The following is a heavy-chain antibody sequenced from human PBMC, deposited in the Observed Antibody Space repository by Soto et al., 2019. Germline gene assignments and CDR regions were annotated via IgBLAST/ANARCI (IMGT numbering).Heavy chain of an antibody. CDR1: GFTFSSYS. CDR2: ISSSSSTI. V-gene: IGHV3-48*01. CDR3: ASPSSQDIVVVPAAWVDAFDI. D-gene: IGHD2-2*01. Sequence: GGSLRLSCAASGFTFSSYSMNWVRQAPGKGLEWVSYISSSSSTIYYADSVKGRFTISRDNAKNSLYLQMNSLRAEDTAVYYCASPSSQDIVVVPAAWVDAFDIWGQGTMVTVSS. J-gene: IGHJ3*02.